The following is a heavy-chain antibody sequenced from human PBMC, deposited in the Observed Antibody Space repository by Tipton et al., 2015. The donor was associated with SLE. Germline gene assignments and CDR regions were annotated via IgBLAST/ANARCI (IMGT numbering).Heavy chain of an antibody. Sequence: TLSLTCTVSGASISSHYWSWIRQPPGKGLEWIGYMYYTGSAHYNPSLRNRVTMSLDTFKNQLSLKMTSVPAADTAVYYCASLSSSWAFDIWGQGTMVTVSS. D-gene: IGHD6-13*01. CDR1: GASISSHY. CDR3: ASLSSSWAFDI. V-gene: IGHV4-59*11. J-gene: IGHJ3*02. CDR2: MYYTGSA.